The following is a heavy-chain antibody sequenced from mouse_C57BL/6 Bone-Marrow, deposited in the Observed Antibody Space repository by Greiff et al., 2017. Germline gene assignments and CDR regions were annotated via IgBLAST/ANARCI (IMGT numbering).Heavy chain of an antibody. CDR1: GYAFSSYW. V-gene: IGHV1-80*01. CDR3: ANSPYYYAMDY. J-gene: IGHJ4*01. CDR2: IYPGDGDT. Sequence: VKVVESGAELVKPGASVKISCKASGYAFSSYWMNWVKQRPGKGLEWIGQIYPGDGDTNYNGKFKGKATLTADQSSSTAYMQLSSLTSEDSAVYFCANSPYYYAMDYWGQGTSVTVSS.